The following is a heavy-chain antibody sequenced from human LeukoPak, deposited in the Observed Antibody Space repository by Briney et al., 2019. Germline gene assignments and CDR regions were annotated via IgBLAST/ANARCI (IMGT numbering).Heavy chain of an antibody. D-gene: IGHD3-10*01. CDR3: ARDRDYGSGIFDY. CDR2: INPNSGGT. V-gene: IGHV1-2*02. J-gene: IGHJ4*02. Sequence: ASVKVSCKASGYTFTDYYIHWVRQAPGQGLEWLGWINPNSGGTHYAQKFQDRVIMTRDTSIRTAYMEVSRLGSDDTAEYYCARDRDYGSGIFDYWGQGTLVTVSS. CDR1: GYTFTDYY.